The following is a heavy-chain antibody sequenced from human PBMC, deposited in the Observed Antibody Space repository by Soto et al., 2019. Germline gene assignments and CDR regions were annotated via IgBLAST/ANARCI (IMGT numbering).Heavy chain of an antibody. D-gene: IGHD2-15*01. Sequence: GVSLRLSCAASGFTFSTNAMNWVRQAPGKGLEWVSTISRSGYGTYYADSVRGRFTISRDNSKNTLYLQMNSLRADDTALYYCAKARDCSGGACFLIDSWGQGTLVTVSS. CDR1: GFTFSTNA. V-gene: IGHV3-23*01. J-gene: IGHJ4*02. CDR2: ISRSGYGT. CDR3: AKARDCSGGACFLIDS.